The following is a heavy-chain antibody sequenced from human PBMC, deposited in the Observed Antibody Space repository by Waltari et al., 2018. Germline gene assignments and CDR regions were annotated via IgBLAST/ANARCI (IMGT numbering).Heavy chain of an antibody. CDR2: IYYSGSS. J-gene: IGHJ4*02. D-gene: IGHD3-16*01. V-gene: IGHV4-59*01. CDR3: ARGGWGDYVWGRHFDY. CDR1: GGSISSYY. Sequence: QVQLQESGPGLVKPSETLSLTCTVSGGSISSYYWSWIRQPPGKGLEWIGYIYYSGSSANNPPHKSRVTISVATAKNRCARKLGSVTAADTAVYYWARGGWGDYVWGRHFDYWGQGTLVTVSS.